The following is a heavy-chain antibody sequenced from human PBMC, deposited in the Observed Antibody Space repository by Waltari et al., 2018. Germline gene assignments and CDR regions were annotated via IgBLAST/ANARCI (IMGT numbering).Heavy chain of an antibody. J-gene: IGHJ4*02. CDR3: ATNQEGPTHFDY. CDR1: GYSISSGYY. Sequence: QVQLQESGPGLVKPSETLSLTCAVSGYSISSGYYWGWIRQPPGKGLEWIGSIYHSGSTDYNPSLKSRVTISVDTSKNQFSLKLSSVTAADTAVYYCATNQEGPTHFDYWGQGTLVTVSS. V-gene: IGHV4-38-2*01. CDR2: IYHSGST. D-gene: IGHD2-2*01.